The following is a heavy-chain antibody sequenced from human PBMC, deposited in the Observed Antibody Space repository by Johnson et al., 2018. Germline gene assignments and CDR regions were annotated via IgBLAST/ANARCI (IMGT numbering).Heavy chain of an antibody. CDR2: ISYDGRDK. CDR3: ARDEPALRLLEWVLHGMDV. Sequence: QVQLVQSGGGVVQHGTSLRLSCTASGITFNRFGMHWVRQAPGQGLEWVAVISYDGRDKYFTDSVKGRFTISRDNSKNTLFLQMNSLRAEDTAVYYCARDEPALRLLEWVLHGMDVWGQGTTVTVSS. CDR1: GITFNRFG. D-gene: IGHD3-3*01. J-gene: IGHJ6*02. V-gene: IGHV3-30*03.